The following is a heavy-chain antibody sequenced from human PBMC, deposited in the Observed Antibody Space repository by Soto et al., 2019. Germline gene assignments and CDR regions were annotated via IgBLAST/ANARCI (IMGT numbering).Heavy chain of an antibody. CDR2: IYYIGNS. J-gene: IGHJ4*02. D-gene: IGHD4-17*01. V-gene: IGHV4-59*08. CDR3: ARLNYGDFQLYYFDY. Sequence: SETLSLTCTVSGGSISPYYGSWIRQPPEKGLEWIGNIYYIGNSNYNPSLKSRVTISLDTSKNQFSLKLSSVTAADTAVYYCARLNYGDFQLYYFDYWGQGTLVTVSS. CDR1: GGSISPYY.